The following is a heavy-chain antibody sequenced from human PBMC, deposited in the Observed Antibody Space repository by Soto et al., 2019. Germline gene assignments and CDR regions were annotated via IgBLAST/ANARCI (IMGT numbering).Heavy chain of an antibody. CDR3: TKDARIAVRPDFYYGMDV. J-gene: IGHJ6*02. V-gene: IGHV3-23*01. CDR2: IGGSGSSST. Sequence: GGSLRLSCAASGFTFSRYAMSWVRQAPGKGLEWVSAIGGSGSSSTYYADSVKGRFTISRDNSKSTLYLQMNSLRDEDTAVYYCTKDARIAVRPDFYYGMDVWGQGTTVTVSS. D-gene: IGHD6-6*01. CDR1: GFTFSRYA.